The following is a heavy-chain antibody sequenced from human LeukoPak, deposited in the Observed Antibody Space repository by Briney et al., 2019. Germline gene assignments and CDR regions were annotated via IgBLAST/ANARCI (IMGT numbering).Heavy chain of an antibody. Sequence: GGSLRLSCAASGFTFSDHYMDWVRQAPGKGLEWVGRTRNKANSYTTEYAASVKGRFTISRDDSKNSLYLQMNSLKTEDTAVYYCARNRRNTFDYWGQGTLVTVSS. D-gene: IGHD2/OR15-2a*01. CDR2: TRNKANSYTT. CDR3: ARNRRNTFDY. CDR1: GFTFSDHY. V-gene: IGHV3-72*01. J-gene: IGHJ4*02.